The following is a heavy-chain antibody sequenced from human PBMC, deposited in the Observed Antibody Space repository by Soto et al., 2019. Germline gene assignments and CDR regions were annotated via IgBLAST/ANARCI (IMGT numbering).Heavy chain of an antibody. V-gene: IGHV1-3*01. Sequence: ASVKVSCKASGYTFTSYAMHWVRQAPGQRFEWMGWINAGNGNTKYSQKFQGRVTITRDTSASTAYMELSSLRSEDTAVYYCAREVPYYYDSSGYRLGYWGQGTLVTVSS. CDR3: AREVPYYYDSSGYRLGY. D-gene: IGHD3-22*01. CDR2: INAGNGNT. CDR1: GYTFTSYA. J-gene: IGHJ4*02.